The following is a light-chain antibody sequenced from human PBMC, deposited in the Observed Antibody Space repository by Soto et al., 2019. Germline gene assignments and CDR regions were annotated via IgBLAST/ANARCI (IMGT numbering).Light chain of an antibody. CDR2: EAT. CDR1: SRDVGGYYS. J-gene: IGLJ1*01. Sequence: QSLLTQPPPPSGAPGQSVTISCTGTSRDVGGYYSVSWYQQHPGKAPKLMIYEATKRPSGVPDRFSGSKSGSTASLTVSGLQAEDEADYYCSSYAGINNLAVFGTGTKVTVL. CDR3: SSYAGINNLAV. V-gene: IGLV2-8*01.